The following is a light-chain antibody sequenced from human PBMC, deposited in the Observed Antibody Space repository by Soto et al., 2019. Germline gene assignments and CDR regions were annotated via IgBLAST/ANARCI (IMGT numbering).Light chain of an antibody. Sequence: QSALTQPPSASGTPGQRVTISCSGSSSNIGSTYVYWYQQVPGTAPKLLIYRNNLRPSGVPDRFSGSKSGTSASLAISGLRSEDEADYYCAAWDDSLSGLYVFGSGTKLTVL. J-gene: IGLJ1*01. V-gene: IGLV1-47*01. CDR3: AAWDDSLSGLYV. CDR2: RNN. CDR1: SSNIGSTY.